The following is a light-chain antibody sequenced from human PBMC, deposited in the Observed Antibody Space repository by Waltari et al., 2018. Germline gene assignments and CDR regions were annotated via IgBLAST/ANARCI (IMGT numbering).Light chain of an antibody. Sequence: TWRASQGIDNWLAWYQQKPGKAPKLLISAAYNLHSGVPSRFSGSRSETEFTLTINNLQPEDFATYFCQQAKSFPITFGQGTQLEIK. V-gene: IGKV1-12*01. CDR2: AAY. J-gene: IGKJ5*01. CDR3: QQAKSFPIT. CDR1: QGIDNW.